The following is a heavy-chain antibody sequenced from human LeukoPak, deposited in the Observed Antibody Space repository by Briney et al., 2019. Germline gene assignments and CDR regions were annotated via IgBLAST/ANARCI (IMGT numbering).Heavy chain of an antibody. J-gene: IGHJ4*02. CDR3: ARYSSSYEFFDY. V-gene: IGHV4-59*08. Sequence: SETLSLTCTVSGGSISSYYWSWIRQPPGKGLEWIGYIYYSGSTNYNPSLKSRVTISVDTSKNQFSLKLSSVTAADTAVYYCARYSSSYEFFDYWGQGALVTVSS. CDR1: GGSISSYY. CDR2: IYYSGST. D-gene: IGHD6-6*01.